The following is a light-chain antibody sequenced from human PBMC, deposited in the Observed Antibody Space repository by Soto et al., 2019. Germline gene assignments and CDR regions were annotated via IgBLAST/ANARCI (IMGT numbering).Light chain of an antibody. J-gene: IGKJ2*01. CDR2: GAS. Sequence: EIVLTQSPGTLSLSPGERATLSCRASQSVSSSYLAWYQQKPGQAPSLLIYGASSRATGIPDRFSGSGSGTDFILTISRLEPEDFAVYYCQQYGSSPLYTFGQGTKLEIK. CDR1: QSVSSSY. CDR3: QQYGSSPLYT. V-gene: IGKV3-20*01.